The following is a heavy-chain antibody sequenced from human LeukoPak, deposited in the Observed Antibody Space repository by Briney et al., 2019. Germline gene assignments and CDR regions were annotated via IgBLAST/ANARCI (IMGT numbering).Heavy chain of an antibody. V-gene: IGHV2-70*01. CDR2: INWDDDK. CDR1: GFSLSTSGMF. J-gene: IGHJ4*02. Sequence: SGPALVKPTQTLTLTCAFSGFSLSTSGMFVNWIRQPPGKALEWLALINWDDDKYYSTSLKTRLTISKDTSKNQVVLTMTNMDPVDTATYYCARVSGRMSGYDSGIDDWGQGTLVTVSS. CDR3: ARVSGRMSGYDSGIDD. D-gene: IGHD5-12*01.